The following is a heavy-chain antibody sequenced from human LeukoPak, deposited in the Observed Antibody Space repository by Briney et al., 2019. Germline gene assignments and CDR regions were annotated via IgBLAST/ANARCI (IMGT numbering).Heavy chain of an antibody. CDR2: IYYSGST. CDR3: ARESGSYYYGSGPPYYFDY. Sequence: SSETLSLTCTVSGGSISSYYWSWIRQPPGKGLEWIGYIYYSGSTNYNPSLKSRVTISVDTSKNQFSLKLSSVTAADTAVYYCARESGSYYYGSGPPYYFDYWGQGTLVTVSS. D-gene: IGHD3-10*01. V-gene: IGHV4-59*12. CDR1: GGSISSYY. J-gene: IGHJ4*02.